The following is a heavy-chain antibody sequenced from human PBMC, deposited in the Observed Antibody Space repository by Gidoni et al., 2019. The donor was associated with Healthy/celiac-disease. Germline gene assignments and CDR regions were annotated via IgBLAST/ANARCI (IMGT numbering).Heavy chain of an antibody. Sequence: EVQLVESGGGLVEPGGSLRLACSASGFTCSSYAMHWVRQAPGKGLEYGSTISSNGGSTYYADSVKGRFTISRDNSKDTLYLQMSRVRGEDTAEYYCVKSPEGGHYTDWGQGTLVTVSS. D-gene: IGHD4-4*01. CDR1: GFTCSSYA. J-gene: IGHJ1*01. V-gene: IGHV3-64D*09. CDR2: ISSNGGST. CDR3: VKSPEGGHYTD.